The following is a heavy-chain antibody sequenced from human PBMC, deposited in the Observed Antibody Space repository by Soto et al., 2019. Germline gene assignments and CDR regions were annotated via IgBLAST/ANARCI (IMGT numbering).Heavy chain of an antibody. Sequence: VQLVESGGGVVQPGRSLRLSCAASGFTFSNYAMHWVRQAPGKGLEWVIVISYDGSNKYYADFEKGRFTISRDNSKNTLYLQMNSLRAEDTAVYYCARGGHYYASGSFFGGYGMDVWGQGTTVTVSS. CDR2: ISYDGSNK. J-gene: IGHJ6*02. CDR3: ARGGHYYASGSFFGGYGMDV. V-gene: IGHV3-30*04. D-gene: IGHD3-10*01. CDR1: GFTFSNYA.